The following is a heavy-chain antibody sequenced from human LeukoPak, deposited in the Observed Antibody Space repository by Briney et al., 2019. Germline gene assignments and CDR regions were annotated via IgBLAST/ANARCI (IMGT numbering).Heavy chain of an antibody. D-gene: IGHD3-22*01. CDR1: GFTFSSYG. CDR2: IRYDGSNK. V-gene: IGHV3-30*02. Sequence: GGSLRLSCAASGFTFSSYGMHWVRQAPGKGLEWVAFIRYDGSNKYYADSVKGRFTISRDNSKNTLYLQMNSLRAEDTAVYYCAKDGVGSSGYYYGYYYYYMDVWGKGTTVTISS. CDR3: AKDGVGSSGYYYGYYYYYMDV. J-gene: IGHJ6*03.